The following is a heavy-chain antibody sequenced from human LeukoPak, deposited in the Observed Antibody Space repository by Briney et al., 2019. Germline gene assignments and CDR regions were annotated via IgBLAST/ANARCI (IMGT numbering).Heavy chain of an antibody. CDR2: ISAYTGNT. CDR1: GYTFTSYG. D-gene: IGHD2-15*01. Sequence: ASVKVSCKASGYTFTSYGITWVRQAPGQGLEWMGWISAYTGNTNYAQNLQGRITMTTDTSTTTAYMELRSLRSDDTAVYYCAVLGHCISSSYSGSYYFDYWGQGTLVTVSS. J-gene: IGHJ4*02. V-gene: IGHV1-18*04. CDR3: AVLGHCISSSYSGSYYFDY.